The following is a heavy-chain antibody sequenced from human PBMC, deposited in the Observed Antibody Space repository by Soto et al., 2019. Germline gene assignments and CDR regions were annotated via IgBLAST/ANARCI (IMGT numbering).Heavy chain of an antibody. V-gene: IGHV4-39*01. D-gene: IGHD2-15*01. J-gene: IGHJ4*02. CDR1: SGSMENSHSF. CDR3: PRVVEAATRHTDSDS. CDR2: VYYSGGA. Sequence: LSVTCDVSSGSMENSHSFWGWVRQRPGKGLEFIGSVYYSGGAYYSPSLTSRVTVSVDTSKNQLSLRVNSVTAADTAVYYCPRVVEAATRHTDSDSWGQGILVTVSS.